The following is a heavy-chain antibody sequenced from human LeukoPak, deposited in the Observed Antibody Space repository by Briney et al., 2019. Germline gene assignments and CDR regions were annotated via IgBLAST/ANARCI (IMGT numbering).Heavy chain of an antibody. V-gene: IGHV3-21*01. CDR2: ISTSSSYI. CDR1: GITFSRYS. Sequence: PGGSLRLSCAASGITFSRYSMNWVRPAPGKGLEWVSSISTSSSYICYADSVKGRFTISRHNAKNSLYLQMDSLRAEDTAVYYCASETKRGYSYGSPTDAFDIWGQGTMVTVSS. D-gene: IGHD5-18*01. CDR3: ASETKRGYSYGSPTDAFDI. J-gene: IGHJ3*02.